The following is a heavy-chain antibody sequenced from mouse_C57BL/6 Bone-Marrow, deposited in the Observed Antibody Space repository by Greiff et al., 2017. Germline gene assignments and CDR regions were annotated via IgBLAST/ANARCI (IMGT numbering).Heavy chain of an antibody. D-gene: IGHD2-2*01. V-gene: IGHV1-81*01. Sequence: QVQLKQSGAELARPGASVKLSCKASGYTFTSYGISWVKQRTGQGLEWIGEIYPKSGNTYYNEKFKGKATLTADKSSSTAYMELRSLTSEDSAVYFCARGDLLWLRQGVDYWGQGTTLTVSS. CDR1: GYTFTSYG. J-gene: IGHJ2*01. CDR2: IYPKSGNT. CDR3: ARGDLLWLRQGVDY.